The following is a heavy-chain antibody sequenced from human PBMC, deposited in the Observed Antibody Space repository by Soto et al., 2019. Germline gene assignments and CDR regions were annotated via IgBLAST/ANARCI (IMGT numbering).Heavy chain of an antibody. CDR2: IYSGGST. CDR3: ARDQGYYDSSGYYPDAFDI. J-gene: IGHJ3*02. Sequence: EVQLVESGGGLIQPGGSLRLSCAASGFTVSSNYMSWVRQAPGKGLEGVSVIYSGGSTYYADSVKGRFTISRDNSKNTLYLQMNSLRAEDTAVYYCARDQGYYDSSGYYPDAFDIWGQGTMVTVSS. V-gene: IGHV3-53*01. CDR1: GFTVSSNY. D-gene: IGHD3-22*01.